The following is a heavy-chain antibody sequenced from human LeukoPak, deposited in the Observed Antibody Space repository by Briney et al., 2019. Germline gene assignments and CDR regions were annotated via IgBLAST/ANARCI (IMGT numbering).Heavy chain of an antibody. J-gene: IGHJ3*02. CDR2: INHSGSA. CDR3: ARHSLPSDAFDI. Sequence: PSETLSLTCGVYGGSFSAYRWNWIRQPPGKDLEWVGEINHSGSAKYHPSFKSRVTISVDTSKNQVSLSLNSVTAADTAVYYCARHSLPSDAFDIWGQGTMVTVSS. D-gene: IGHD2-21*01. V-gene: IGHV4-34*01. CDR1: GGSFSAYR.